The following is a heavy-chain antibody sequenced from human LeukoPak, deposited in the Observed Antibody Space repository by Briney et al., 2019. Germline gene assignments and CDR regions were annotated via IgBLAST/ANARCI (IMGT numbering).Heavy chain of an antibody. Sequence: PSETLSLTCAVYGGSLSAYYWSWIRQPPGKALEWIGEINDRGSTNHNPSLRSRVSISVDTSKNQFSLKLHSVTAADTAVYFCARGRLTADTFFFDTNGYYYLNSWGQGTLVTVSS. V-gene: IGHV4-34*01. CDR1: GGSLSAYY. D-gene: IGHD3-22*01. CDR2: INDRGST. J-gene: IGHJ4*02. CDR3: ARGRLTADTFFFDTNGYYYLNS.